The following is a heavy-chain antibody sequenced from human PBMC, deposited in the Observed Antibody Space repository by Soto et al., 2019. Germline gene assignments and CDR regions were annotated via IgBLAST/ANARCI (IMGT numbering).Heavy chain of an antibody. CDR2: IIPIFGTA. Sequence: SVKVSCKASGGTFSSYAISWVRQAPGQGLEWMGGIIPIFGTANYAQKFQGRVTITADESTSTAYMELSSLRSEDTAVYYCARYYDSSGYYYYYYYGMDVWGQGTTVTVSS. D-gene: IGHD3-22*01. J-gene: IGHJ6*02. V-gene: IGHV1-69*13. CDR3: ARYYDSSGYYYYYYYGMDV. CDR1: GGTFSSYA.